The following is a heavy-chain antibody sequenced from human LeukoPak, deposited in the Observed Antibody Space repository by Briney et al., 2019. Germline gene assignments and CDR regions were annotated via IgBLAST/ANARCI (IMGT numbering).Heavy chain of an antibody. CDR3: ARGGDHPTYLFQYMDV. D-gene: IGHD3-16*01. CDR2: IKQDGSEK. V-gene: IGHV3-7*01. CDR1: GFTFSSYW. Sequence: GGSLRLSCAASGFTFSSYWMSWVRQAPGKGLEWVANIKQDGSEKYYVDSVKGRFTISRDNAKNSLYLQMNSLIAEDTAVYYCARGGDHPTYLFQYMDVWGKGTTVTVSS. J-gene: IGHJ6*03.